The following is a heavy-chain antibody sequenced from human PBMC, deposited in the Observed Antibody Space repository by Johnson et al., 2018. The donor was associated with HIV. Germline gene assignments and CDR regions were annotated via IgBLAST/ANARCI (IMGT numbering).Heavy chain of an antibody. J-gene: IGHJ3*02. CDR1: GFTFSSYA. V-gene: IGHV3-30*04. CDR2: ISYEGRNK. Sequence: QVQLVESGGGVVQPGRSLRLSCAASGFTFSSYAMHWVRQAPGKGLEWVAVISYEGRNKYYAESVKGRLTISRDNSQNTLYLQMNSLRTEDTAVYYCARGDEMAKILGGDAFDIWGQGTMVTVSS. D-gene: IGHD5-24*01. CDR3: ARGDEMAKILGGDAFDI.